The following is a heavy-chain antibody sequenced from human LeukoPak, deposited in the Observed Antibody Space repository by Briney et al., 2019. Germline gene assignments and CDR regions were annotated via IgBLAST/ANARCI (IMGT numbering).Heavy chain of an antibody. J-gene: IGHJ4*02. CDR1: GFTVSSNY. Sequence: GGSLRLSCAASGFTVSSNYMSWVRQAPGKGLEWVSVIYSGGRTYYADSVKGRFTISRDNSKNTLYPQMNSLRAEDTAVYYCAGTTCGGDCYSEYWGQGTQVTVSS. CDR2: IYSGGRT. V-gene: IGHV3-53*01. CDR3: AGTTCGGDCYSEY. D-gene: IGHD2-21*02.